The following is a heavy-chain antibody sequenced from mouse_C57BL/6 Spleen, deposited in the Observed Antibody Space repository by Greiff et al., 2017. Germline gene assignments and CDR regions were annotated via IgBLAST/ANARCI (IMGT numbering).Heavy chain of an antibody. J-gene: IGHJ1*03. V-gene: IGHV1-84*01. CDR1: GYTFTDYY. CDR3: ASPYGSSFWYFDV. CDR2: IYPGSGNT. Sequence: QVQLQQSGPELVKPGASVKISCKASGYTFTDYYINWVKQRPGPGLEWIGWIYPGSGNTKYNEKFKGKATLTVDTSSSTAYMQLSSLTSEDSAVYFCASPYGSSFWYFDVWGTGTTVTVSS. D-gene: IGHD1-1*01.